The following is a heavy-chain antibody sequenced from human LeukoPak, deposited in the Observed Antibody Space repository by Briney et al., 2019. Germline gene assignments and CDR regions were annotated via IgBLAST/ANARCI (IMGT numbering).Heavy chain of an antibody. Sequence: GGSLRLSCAASGFTFSSYWMHWVRQAPGKGLVWVSRMNTDGSSTIYADSVKGRFTISRDNAKNTLYLQMNSLRAEDTAVYYCAREPLDVPAATFDYWGQGTLVTVSS. J-gene: IGHJ4*02. CDR3: AREPLDVPAATFDY. CDR2: MNTDGSST. D-gene: IGHD2-2*01. CDR1: GFTFSSYW. V-gene: IGHV3-74*01.